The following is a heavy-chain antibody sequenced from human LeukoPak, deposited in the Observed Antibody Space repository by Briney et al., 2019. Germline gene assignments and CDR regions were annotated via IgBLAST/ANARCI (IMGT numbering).Heavy chain of an antibody. V-gene: IGHV1-69*04. CDR2: IIPILGIA. CDR1: GGTFSSYA. Sequence: ASVKVSCKASGGTFSSYAISWVRQAPGQGLEWMGRIIPILGIANYAQKFQGRVTITADKSTSTAYMELSSLRSEDTAVYYCATLGGSDSSGYYEVDYWGQGTLVTVSS. CDR3: ATLGGSDSSGYYEVDY. J-gene: IGHJ4*02. D-gene: IGHD3-22*01.